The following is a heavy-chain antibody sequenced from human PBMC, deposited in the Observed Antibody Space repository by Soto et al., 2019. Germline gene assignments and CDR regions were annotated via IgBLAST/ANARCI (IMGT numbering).Heavy chain of an antibody. D-gene: IGHD3-22*01. J-gene: IGHJ6*02. CDR1: GFTFSGSA. CDR2: IRSKANSYAT. V-gene: IGHV3-73*02. Sequence: EVQLVESGGGLVQPGGSLKLSCAASGFTFSGSAMHWVRQASGKGLEWVGRIRSKANSYATAYAASLKGRFTISRDDSKNTAYLQMNSLKTEDTAVYYCTSSALIDYYSYYGMDVWGQGTTVTVSS. CDR3: TSSALIDYYSYYGMDV.